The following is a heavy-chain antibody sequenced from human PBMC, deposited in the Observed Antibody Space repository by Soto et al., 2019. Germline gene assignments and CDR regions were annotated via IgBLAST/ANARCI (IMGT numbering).Heavy chain of an antibody. CDR3: ARVYCSTTTCHVQAFDS. V-gene: IGHV4-34*01. CDR2: INHSGST. D-gene: IGHD2-2*01. J-gene: IGHJ4*02. Sequence: QVQLQQWGAGLLKPSETLSLTCAVYGGSFSGYYWSWIRQPPGKGLEWIGEINHSGSTNYNPSLKSRVTISVDTSKNQFSLKLSSVTAADTAVYYCARVYCSTTTCHVQAFDSWGQGTLVTVSS. CDR1: GGSFSGYY.